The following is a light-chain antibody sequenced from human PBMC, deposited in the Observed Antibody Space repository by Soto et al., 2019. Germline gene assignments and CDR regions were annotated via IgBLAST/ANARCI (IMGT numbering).Light chain of an antibody. CDR1: QSVSSNY. J-gene: IGKJ2*01. CDR3: RQYGNSPYS. CDR2: GAS. Sequence: EIVLTQSPGTLSLSPGERATLSCRASQSVSSNYLAWYQQKSGQAPRLLIYGASSRATGIPDRLSGSGSGTGFTLTISKLEPADSAVYYCRQYGNSPYSFGQGTELEI. V-gene: IGKV3-20*01.